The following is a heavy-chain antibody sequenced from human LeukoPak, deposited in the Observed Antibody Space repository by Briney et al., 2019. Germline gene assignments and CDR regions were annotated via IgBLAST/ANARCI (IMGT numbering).Heavy chain of an antibody. CDR3: ARDWPRLRWSLDY. CDR2: IYPSGST. CDR1: GGSISSGGYS. J-gene: IGHJ4*02. Sequence: SETLSLTCAVSGGSISSGGYSWSWIRQPPGKGLEWIGYIYPSGSTNYNPSLKSRVTMSLDTSKNQFSLKLSSVTAADTAVYYCARDWPRLRWSLDYWGQGTLVTVSS. D-gene: IGHD4-23*01. V-gene: IGHV4-61*08.